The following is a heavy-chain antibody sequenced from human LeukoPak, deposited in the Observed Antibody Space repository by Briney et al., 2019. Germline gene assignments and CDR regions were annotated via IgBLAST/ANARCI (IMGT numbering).Heavy chain of an antibody. V-gene: IGHV4-34*01. Sequence: SETLYLTCAVYGGSFSGCYWSWIRQPPGKGLEWIGEINHSGSTNYNPSLKSRVTISVDTSKNQFSLKLSSVTAADTAVYYCARGEPLGYCSSTSCYTNWFDPWGQGTLVTVSS. CDR1: GGSFSGCY. D-gene: IGHD2-2*02. CDR2: INHSGST. CDR3: ARGEPLGYCSSTSCYTNWFDP. J-gene: IGHJ5*02.